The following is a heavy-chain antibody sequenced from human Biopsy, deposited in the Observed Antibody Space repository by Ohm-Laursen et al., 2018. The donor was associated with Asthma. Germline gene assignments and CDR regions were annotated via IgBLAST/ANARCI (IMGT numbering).Heavy chain of an antibody. Sequence: SQTLSLTCNVSGGSITSSSYYWGWIRQPPGKGMEWIGSMYHSGSPYYHPSLKSRAPISVDTSKNRLSMKMSSVTAADTAVYFCVRHQYSSSWSTFDYWGQGALVTVSS. D-gene: IGHD3-22*01. CDR1: GGSITSSSYY. CDR3: VRHQYSSSWSTFDY. V-gene: IGHV4-39*01. J-gene: IGHJ4*02. CDR2: MYHSGSP.